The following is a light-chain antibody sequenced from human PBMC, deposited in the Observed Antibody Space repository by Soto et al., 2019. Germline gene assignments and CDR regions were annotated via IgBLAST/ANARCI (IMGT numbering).Light chain of an antibody. Sequence: DIQMTQSPSSLSASVGDRVTITCRASQTIIRYLNWYQQKPGRAPNLLIYAASSLQSGVPSGFSGSGSGTEFTLTISSLQSEDFATYFCQQSYSTLFSFGPGTKVDIK. CDR1: QTIIRY. J-gene: IGKJ3*01. CDR3: QQSYSTLFS. V-gene: IGKV1-39*01. CDR2: AAS.